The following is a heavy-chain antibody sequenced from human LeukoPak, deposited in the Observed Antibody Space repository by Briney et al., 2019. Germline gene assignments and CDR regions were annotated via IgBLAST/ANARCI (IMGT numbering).Heavy chain of an antibody. CDR2: IRYDGSRK. CDR1: GFTFSSYG. V-gene: IGHV3-30*02. J-gene: IGHJ3*02. Sequence: GGSLRLSCAASGFTFSSYGMHWVRQAPDRGLEWVAFIRYDGSRKYYADSVKGRFTISRDNSKNTLYLQMNSLRAEDTAMYYCAKVSLNMVNDAFDIWGQGTMVSVSS. CDR3: AKVSLNMVNDAFDI. D-gene: IGHD4/OR15-4a*01.